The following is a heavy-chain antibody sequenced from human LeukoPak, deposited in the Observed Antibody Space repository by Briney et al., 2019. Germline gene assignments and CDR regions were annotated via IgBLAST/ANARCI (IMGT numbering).Heavy chain of an antibody. D-gene: IGHD2-15*01. CDR1: GFTFSSYW. CDR3: AREVCIGGSCSVFDY. V-gene: IGHV3-74*01. CDR2: INSDGSSR. J-gene: IGHJ4*02. Sequence: PGGSLRLSCAASGFTFSSYWMHWVRQAPGKGLVWVSGINSDGSSRTYADSVKGRFTISRDNAKNTLSLQMNSLRTEDTAVYYCAREVCIGGSCSVFDYWGQGTLVTVSS.